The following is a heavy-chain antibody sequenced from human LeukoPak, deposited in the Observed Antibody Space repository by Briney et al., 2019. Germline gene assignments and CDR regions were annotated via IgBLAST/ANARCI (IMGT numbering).Heavy chain of an antibody. J-gene: IGHJ4*02. CDR2: ISAYNGNT. CDR1: GYTFTSYG. V-gene: IGHV1-18*01. CDR3: ARERADYGDYGENDY. D-gene: IGHD4-17*01. Sequence: APVKVSCKASGYTFTSYGISWVRQAPGQGLEWMGWISAYNGNTNYAQKLQGRVTMTTDTSTSTAYMELRSLRSDDTAVYYCARERADYGDYGENDYWGQGTLVTVSS.